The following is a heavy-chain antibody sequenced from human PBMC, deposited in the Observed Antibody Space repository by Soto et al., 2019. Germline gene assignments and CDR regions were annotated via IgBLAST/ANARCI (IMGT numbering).Heavy chain of an antibody. V-gene: IGHV5-10-1*01. CDR2: IDPSDSYT. Sequence: EVQLVQSGAEVKKPGESLRISCKGSGYSFPSYWISWVRQMPGKGLEWMGRIDPSDSYTNYSPSFQGHVTISADKSISTAYLQWSTLKASDTAMYYCARRQAAAGDNDLTFDYWGQGTLVTVSS. CDR3: ARRQAAAGDNDLTFDY. J-gene: IGHJ4*02. CDR1: GYSFPSYW. D-gene: IGHD6-13*01.